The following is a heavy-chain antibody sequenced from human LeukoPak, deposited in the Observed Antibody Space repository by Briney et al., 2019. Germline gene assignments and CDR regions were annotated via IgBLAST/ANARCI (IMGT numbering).Heavy chain of an antibody. CDR3: AKAVDPGIAVAAYYYFDY. D-gene: IGHD6-19*01. V-gene: IGHV3-30*02. J-gene: IGHJ4*02. CDR1: GFTFSSYG. Sequence: GGSLRLSCAASGFTFSSYGMHWVRQAPGKGLEWVAFIRYDGSNKYYADSVKGRFTISRDNAKNSLYLQMNSLRAEDTALYYCAKAVDPGIAVAAYYYFDYWGQGTLVTVSS. CDR2: IRYDGSNK.